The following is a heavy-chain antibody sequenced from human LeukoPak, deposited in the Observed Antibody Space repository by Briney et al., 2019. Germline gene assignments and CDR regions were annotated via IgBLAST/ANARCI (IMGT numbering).Heavy chain of an antibody. CDR3: AGRTAKYGMDV. J-gene: IGHJ6*02. CDR2: IYSGGAT. Sequence: GGSLRLSCAASGFTFSSNYMSWVRQAPGKGLEWVSVIYSGGATYYADSVKGRFTISRDNSKNTLYLQMNSLRAEDTAVYYGAGRTAKYGMDVWGQGSTVTVSS. CDR1: GFTFSSNY. V-gene: IGHV3-66*01.